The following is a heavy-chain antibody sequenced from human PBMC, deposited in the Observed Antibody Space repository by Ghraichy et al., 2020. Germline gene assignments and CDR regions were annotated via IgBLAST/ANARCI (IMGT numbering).Heavy chain of an antibody. CDR1: GFTFSSYA. CDR3: AKDWGGYDSSGYYLWAFDI. V-gene: IGHV3-23*01. D-gene: IGHD3-22*01. J-gene: IGHJ3*02. Sequence: GGSLRLSCAASGFTFSSYAMSWVRQAPGKGLEWVSAISGSGGSTYYADSEKGRYTISRDNYKNTLHLQMNSLRAEDTAVYYCAKDWGGYDSSGYYLWAFDIWGQGTMVTVSS. CDR2: ISGSGGST.